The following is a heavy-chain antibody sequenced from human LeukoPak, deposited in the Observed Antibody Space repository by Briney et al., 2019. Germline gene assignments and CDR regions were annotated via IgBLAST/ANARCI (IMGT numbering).Heavy chain of an antibody. CDR1: GFTFSSYS. CDR2: ISSSSSYI. Sequence: GGSLRLSCAASGFTFSSYSMNWVRQAPGKGLEWVSSISSSSSYIYYGDSVKGRFTTSRDNAKDSLYLQMNSLRAEDTAVYYCARDYETYWGQGTLVTVSS. D-gene: IGHD5-12*01. CDR3: ARDYETY. J-gene: IGHJ4*02. V-gene: IGHV3-21*01.